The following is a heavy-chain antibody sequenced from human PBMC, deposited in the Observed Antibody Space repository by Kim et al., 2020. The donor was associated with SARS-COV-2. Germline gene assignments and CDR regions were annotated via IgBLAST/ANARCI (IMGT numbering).Heavy chain of an antibody. J-gene: IGHJ6*02. CDR3: ARARYVGSYYYYYGMDV. CDR2: IKPDGSEK. V-gene: IGHV3-7*01. CDR1: GFAFSSYW. Sequence: GGSLRLSCAASGFAFSSYWMNWVRQTPGKGLEWVANIKPDGSEKYYVDSVKGRFTISRDNAKNSLYLQMNTLRAEDTAVYYCARARYVGSYYYYYGMDVWGQGTTVTVSS. D-gene: IGHD1-26*01.